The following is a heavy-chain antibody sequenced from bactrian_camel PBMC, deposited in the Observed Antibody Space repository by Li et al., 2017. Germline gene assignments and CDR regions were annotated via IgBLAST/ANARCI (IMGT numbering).Heavy chain of an antibody. J-gene: IGHJ4*01. CDR1: KDATNNYC. CDR3: ASTRDGWCTQDESQYPY. Sequence: HVQLVESGGGSVQTGGSLSLSCKVSKDATNNYCMGWFRQAPGKQREGVAVIDNDSRTEYADSVKGRFTISKDNAKNTLYLQMNNLEPEDTAVYYCASTRDGWCTQDESQYPYWGQGTQVTVS. CDR2: IDNDSRT. D-gene: IGHD5*01. V-gene: IGHV3S53*01.